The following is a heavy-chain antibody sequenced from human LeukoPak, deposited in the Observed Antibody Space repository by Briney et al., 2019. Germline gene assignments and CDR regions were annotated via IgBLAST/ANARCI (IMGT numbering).Heavy chain of an antibody. CDR2: INPNRGGK. D-gene: IGHD3-22*01. Sequence: ASVRVSCQASGYTFTGYYMHSVRQAPGQGLEWMGLINPNRGGKNYAQKFQGRVIITMDTPINTAHMELSRLRSDDTAVYYCARDNYDSSGSFDYWGQGTLVTVSS. V-gene: IGHV1-2*06. CDR1: GYTFTGYY. CDR3: ARDNYDSSGSFDY. J-gene: IGHJ4*02.